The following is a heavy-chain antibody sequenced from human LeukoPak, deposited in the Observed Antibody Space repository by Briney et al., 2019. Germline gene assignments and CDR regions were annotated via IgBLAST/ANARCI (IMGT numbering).Heavy chain of an antibody. D-gene: IGHD1-26*01. CDR2: IGTAGDT. CDR1: GFTFRSYD. Sequence: GGSLRVSCAASGFTFRSYDIHWVRQASGKGLEWVSAIGTAGDTSYTDSVKGRFTISRENAKNSLHLQMNSLRAGDTDIYYCERGWEAVFDNWGQGTMVTVPS. J-gene: IGHJ3*02. CDR3: ERGWEAVFDN. V-gene: IGHV3-13*04.